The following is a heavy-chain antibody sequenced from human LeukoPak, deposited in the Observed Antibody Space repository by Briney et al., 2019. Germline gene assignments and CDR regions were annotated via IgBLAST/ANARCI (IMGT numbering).Heavy chain of an antibody. V-gene: IGHV4-39*01. CDR3: ARHPPPLDAFDI. J-gene: IGHJ3*02. CDR1: GGSISSSSYS. CDR2: IYYSGST. Sequence: PSETLSLTCTVSGGSISSSSYSWGWLRQPPGKGLEWIGSIYYSGSTYYNPSLKSRVTISVDTSKNQFSLKLSSVTAADTAVYYCARHPPPLDAFDIWGQGTMVTVSS.